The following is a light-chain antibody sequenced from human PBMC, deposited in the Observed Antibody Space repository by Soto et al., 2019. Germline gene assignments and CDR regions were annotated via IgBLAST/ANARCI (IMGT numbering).Light chain of an antibody. Sequence: DIQMTQSPSSLSASVGNRVTITCRASQGISNYLAWYQQKPGKVPKLLIYAASTLQSGVPSRFSGSGSGTDFTLTISSLQPEDVETYYCQEYNSAPWTLGQGTKVEIK. J-gene: IGKJ1*01. CDR3: QEYNSAPWT. V-gene: IGKV1-27*01. CDR1: QGISNY. CDR2: AAS.